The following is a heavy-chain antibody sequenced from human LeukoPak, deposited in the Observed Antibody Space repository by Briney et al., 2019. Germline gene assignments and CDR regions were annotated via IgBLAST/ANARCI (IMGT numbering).Heavy chain of an antibody. Sequence: SETLSLTCTVSGASISSSTYYWGWIRQPPGKGLEWIGCIYETGSTYYKSSLKSRVTISVDTSKNQFSLKLSSVTAADTAVYYCARHSGSGYYFYFYTMDVWGQGATVTVSS. J-gene: IGHJ6*01. CDR1: GASISSSTYY. CDR3: ARHSGSGYYFYFYTMDV. V-gene: IGHV4-39*01. D-gene: IGHD2-15*01. CDR2: IYETGST.